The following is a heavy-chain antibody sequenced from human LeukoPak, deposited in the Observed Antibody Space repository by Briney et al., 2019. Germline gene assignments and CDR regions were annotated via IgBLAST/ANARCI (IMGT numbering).Heavy chain of an antibody. V-gene: IGHV4-34*01. CDR1: GGSFSGYY. CDR2: INHSGST. Sequence: SETLSLTCAVYGGSFSGYYWSWIRQPPGKGLEWIGEINHSGSTNYNPSLKSRVTISVDTSKNQFSLKLSSVTAADTAVYYCARVSTYYYGSGSYNWFDPWGQGTLVTVSS. J-gene: IGHJ5*02. D-gene: IGHD3-10*01. CDR3: ARVSTYYYGSGSYNWFDP.